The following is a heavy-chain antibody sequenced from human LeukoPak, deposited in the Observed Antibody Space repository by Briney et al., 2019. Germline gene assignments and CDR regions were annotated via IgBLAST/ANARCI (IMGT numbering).Heavy chain of an antibody. CDR3: ARAYGSGSYYDY. J-gene: IGHJ4*02. D-gene: IGHD3-10*01. Sequence: GGSLRLSCAASGVTFSNYNMNWVRQAPGKGLGWVSYISSSGSTIYYADSVKGRFTISRDNAKNSLYLQMNSLRAEDTALYYCARAYGSGSYYDYWGQGTLVTVSS. CDR2: ISSSGSTI. CDR1: GVTFSNYN. V-gene: IGHV3-48*04.